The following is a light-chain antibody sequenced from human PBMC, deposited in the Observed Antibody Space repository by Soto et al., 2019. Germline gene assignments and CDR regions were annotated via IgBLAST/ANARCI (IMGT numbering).Light chain of an antibody. CDR1: QSVSSY. Sequence: EIVLTQSPATLSLSPGERATLSCRASQSVSSYLAWYQQKPGQAPRLLIYDASNMATGIPARFSGSGSWTDFTPSTSSLEPQDFAVYYCQQRRNWHRGTFGQGTTLEIK. J-gene: IGKJ2*02. V-gene: IGKV3-11*01. CDR2: DAS. CDR3: QQRRNWHRGT.